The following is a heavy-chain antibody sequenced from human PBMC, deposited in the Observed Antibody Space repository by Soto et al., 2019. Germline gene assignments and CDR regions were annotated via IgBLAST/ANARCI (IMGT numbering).Heavy chain of an antibody. V-gene: IGHV3-9*01. Sequence: EVFLVESGGALVQPGRSLRLSCTASGFKFEDYAMHWVRQAPGKGLEWVSGISWSSNIIEYADSVRGRFTIARDNGKNALYLQMNSLIPEDTAFYYCAKGPYSSGWYWDHWGQGTLVTVSS. CDR1: GFKFEDYA. J-gene: IGHJ4*02. CDR3: AKGPYSSGWYWDH. D-gene: IGHD6-19*01. CDR2: ISWSSNII.